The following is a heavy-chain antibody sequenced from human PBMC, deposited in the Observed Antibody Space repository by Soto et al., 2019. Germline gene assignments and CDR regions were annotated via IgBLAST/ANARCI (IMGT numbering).Heavy chain of an antibody. CDR3: SRVPDSRGTGDY. D-gene: IGHD2-21*02. J-gene: IGHJ4*02. CDR2: IEHDGNAK. Sequence: EVQLVESGGGLVQPGGSLRLSCAASGFTFSDYWMSWVRQSPGKGLGWVANIEHDGNAKNYLDSVRGRFTVSRDNSENTLHLEMNSLEAEDTAVYYCSRVPDSRGTGDYWGGGTLVIVSS. V-gene: IGHV3-7*04. CDR1: GFTFSDYW.